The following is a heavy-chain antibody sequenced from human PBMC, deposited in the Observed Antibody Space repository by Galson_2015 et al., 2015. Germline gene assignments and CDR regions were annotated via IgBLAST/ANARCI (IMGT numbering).Heavy chain of an antibody. V-gene: IGHV3-23*01. CDR2: ISGSGGST. J-gene: IGHJ4*02. D-gene: IGHD4-17*01. CDR1: GFTFSSYA. Sequence: SMRLACAASGFTFSSYAMSWVRQAPGKGLEWVSAISGSGGSTYYADSVRGRFTISRDNSKNTLYLQMNSLRAEDKAVYYCAKGGDYYGDYAGWYYFDCWGQGTLVTVSS. CDR3: AKGGDYYGDYAGWYYFDC.